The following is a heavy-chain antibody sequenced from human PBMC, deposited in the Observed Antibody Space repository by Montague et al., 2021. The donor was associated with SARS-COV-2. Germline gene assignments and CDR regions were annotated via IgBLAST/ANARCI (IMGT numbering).Heavy chain of an antibody. CDR2: ISGSGYST. Sequence: SLRLSCAASGFTFSSHAMSWVRQAPGKGLEWVSAISGSGYSTYYVDSVKGRFTISRDNSKSTLHLLMNSLRAEDTAVYYCVRSFYCSSSSCSGSYYYGMDLWAKGPRSPSP. J-gene: IGHJ6*02. CDR3: VRSFYCSSSSCSGSYYYGMDL. V-gene: IGHV3-23*01. D-gene: IGHD2-2*01. CDR1: GFTFSSHA.